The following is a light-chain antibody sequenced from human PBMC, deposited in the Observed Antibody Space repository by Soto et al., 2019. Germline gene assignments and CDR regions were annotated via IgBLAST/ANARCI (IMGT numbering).Light chain of an antibody. CDR2: LGS. CDR3: MQVQHVPLA. J-gene: IGKJ4*01. CDR1: LSLLHTNGYNY. V-gene: IGKV2-28*01. Sequence: DIVMTQSPLSLSVTPGEPASISCRSSLSLLHTNGYNYLDWYLQKPGQSPQLLVYLGSNRASGVPDRFSGSGSGTDFTVKISRVEPEDVGIYYCMQVQHVPLAFAGGTRVEIK.